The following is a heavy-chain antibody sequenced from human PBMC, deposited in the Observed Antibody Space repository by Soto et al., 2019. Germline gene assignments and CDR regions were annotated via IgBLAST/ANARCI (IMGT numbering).Heavy chain of an antibody. Sequence: EVQLLESGGGLVQPGGSLRLSCAASGFTFSSYAMSWVRQAPGKGLEWVSAISGSGGSTYYADSVKGRFTISRDNSKNTLYLQMNSLRAEDTDVYYCAKVTYYDFWSGYFDYWGQGTLVTVSS. CDR3: AKVTYYDFWSGYFDY. CDR2: ISGSGGST. D-gene: IGHD3-3*01. J-gene: IGHJ4*02. CDR1: GFTFSSYA. V-gene: IGHV3-23*01.